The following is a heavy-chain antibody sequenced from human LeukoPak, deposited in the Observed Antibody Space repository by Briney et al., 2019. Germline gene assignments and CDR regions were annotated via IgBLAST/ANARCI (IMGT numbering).Heavy chain of an antibody. V-gene: IGHV4-4*09. D-gene: IGHD5-24*01. CDR2: TFSSGAT. Sequence: KSSETLSLTCIVSGGSMSGYYWSWIRQPPGKGLEWIGHTFSSGATTYNPSLKSRVTISVDTFRSQFSLHLSSVTAADTAVYYCARRSRDGYFLDSWGQGTLVTVSS. CDR3: ARRSRDGYFLDS. CDR1: GGSMSGYY. J-gene: IGHJ4*02.